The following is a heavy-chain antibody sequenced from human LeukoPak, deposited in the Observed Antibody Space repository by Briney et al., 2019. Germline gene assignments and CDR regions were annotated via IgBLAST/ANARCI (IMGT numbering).Heavy chain of an antibody. Sequence: PGGSLRLSCAASGFTFSSYAMSWVRQAPGKGLEWVAVISYDGSNKYYADSVKGRFTISRDNSKNTLYLQMNSLRAGDTAVYYCARDRRIQLVNYYYYGMDVWGQGTTVTVSS. CDR2: ISYDGSNK. V-gene: IGHV3-30-3*01. J-gene: IGHJ6*02. CDR1: GFTFSSYA. CDR3: ARDRRIQLVNYYYYGMDV. D-gene: IGHD5-18*01.